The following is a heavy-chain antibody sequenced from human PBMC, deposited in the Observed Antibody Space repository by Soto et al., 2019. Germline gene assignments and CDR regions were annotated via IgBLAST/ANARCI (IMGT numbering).Heavy chain of an antibody. CDR2: IKSKTDGGTT. CDR3: TTLPYSYGSNYYFDY. V-gene: IGHV3-15*01. Sequence: GSLRLSCAASGFTFSNAWMSWVRQAPGKGLEWVGRIKSKTDGGTTDYAAPVKGRFTISRDDSKNTLYLQMNSLKTEDTAVYYCTTLPYSYGSNYYFDYWGQGTLVTVSS. J-gene: IGHJ4*02. CDR1: GFTFSNAW. D-gene: IGHD5-18*01.